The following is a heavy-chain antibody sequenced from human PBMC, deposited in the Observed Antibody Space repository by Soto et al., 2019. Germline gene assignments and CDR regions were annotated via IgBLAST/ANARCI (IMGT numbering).Heavy chain of an antibody. CDR2: ISYDGSNK. CDR1: GFTFSSYG. V-gene: IGHV3-30*18. D-gene: IGHD6-13*01. Sequence: QVQLVESGGGVVQPGRSLRLSCAASGFTFSSYGMHWVRQAPGKGLEWVAVISYDGSNKYYADSVKGRFTISRDNSKNTLYLQMNSLRAEDTVVYYCGKDWVQIAAAGTWYYYGMDVWGQGTTVTVSS. CDR3: GKDWVQIAAAGTWYYYGMDV. J-gene: IGHJ6*02.